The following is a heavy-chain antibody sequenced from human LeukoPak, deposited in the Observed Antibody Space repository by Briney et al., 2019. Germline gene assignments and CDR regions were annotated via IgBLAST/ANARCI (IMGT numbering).Heavy chain of an antibody. CDR3: ARDGRHQCGYSGYVYYYGMDV. J-gene: IGHJ6*04. CDR2: ISAYNGNT. V-gene: IGHV1-18*04. Sequence: EASVKVSCKASGYTFTSYGISWVRQAPGQGLEWMGWISAYNGNTNYAQKLQGRVTMTTDTSTSTAYMELRSLRSDDTAVYYCARDGRHQCGYSGYVYYYGMDVWGKGTSVTVSS. D-gene: IGHD5-12*01. CDR1: GYTFTSYG.